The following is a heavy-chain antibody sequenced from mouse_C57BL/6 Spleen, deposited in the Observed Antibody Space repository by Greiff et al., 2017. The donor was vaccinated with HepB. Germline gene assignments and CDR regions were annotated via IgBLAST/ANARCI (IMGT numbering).Heavy chain of an antibody. J-gene: IGHJ3*01. CDR3: ARGSNLSWFAY. D-gene: IGHD2-5*01. V-gene: IGHV5-4*01. CDR1: GFTFSSYA. Sequence: EVQGVESGGGLVKPGGSLKLSCAASGFTFSSYAMSWVRQTPEKRLEWVATISDGGSYTYYPDNVKGRFTISRDNAKNNLYLQMSHLKSEDTAMYYCARGSNLSWFAYWGQGTLVTVSA. CDR2: ISDGGSYT.